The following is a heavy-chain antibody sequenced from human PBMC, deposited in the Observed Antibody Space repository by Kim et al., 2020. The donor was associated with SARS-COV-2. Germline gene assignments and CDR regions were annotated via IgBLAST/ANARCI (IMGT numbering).Heavy chain of an antibody. Sequence: GESLKISCKGSGYSFTSYWIGWVRQMPGKGLEWMGIIYPGDSDTRYSPSFQGQVTISADKSISTAYLQWSSLKASDTAMYYCARQVTIFDDYYYGMDVWGQGTTVTVSS. CDR1: GYSFTSYW. J-gene: IGHJ6*02. D-gene: IGHD3-3*01. CDR2: IYPGDSDT. CDR3: ARQVTIFDDYYYGMDV. V-gene: IGHV5-51*01.